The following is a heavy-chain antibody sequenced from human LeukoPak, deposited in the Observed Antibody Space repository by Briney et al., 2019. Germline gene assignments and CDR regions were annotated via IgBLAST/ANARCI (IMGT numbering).Heavy chain of an antibody. J-gene: IGHJ4*02. Sequence: SETLSLTCAVYGGSFSGYYWSWIRQPPGKGLEWIGEINHSGSTNYNPSLKSRVTISVDTSKSQFSLKLSSVTAADTAVYYCARGPYGDHLDYWGQGTLVTVSS. CDR3: ARGPYGDHLDY. CDR1: GGSFSGYY. D-gene: IGHD4-17*01. CDR2: INHSGST. V-gene: IGHV4-34*01.